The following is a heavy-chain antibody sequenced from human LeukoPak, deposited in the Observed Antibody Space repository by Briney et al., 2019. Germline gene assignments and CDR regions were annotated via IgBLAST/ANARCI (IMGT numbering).Heavy chain of an antibody. J-gene: IGHJ4*02. CDR2: ISYDGSNK. Sequence: GGSLRLSCAASGFTFSSYAMHWVRQAPGKGLEWVAVISYDGSNKYYADSVKGRFTISRDNSKNTLYLQMNSLRAEDTAVYYCAKVTLWFGDKLMDYWGQGTLVTVSS. V-gene: IGHV3-30-3*01. CDR1: GFTFSSYA. D-gene: IGHD3-10*01. CDR3: AKVTLWFGDKLMDY.